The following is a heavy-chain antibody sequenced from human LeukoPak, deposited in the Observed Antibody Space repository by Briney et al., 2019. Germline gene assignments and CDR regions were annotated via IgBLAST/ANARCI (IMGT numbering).Heavy chain of an antibody. CDR3: ARDGYCSGGSCYSGGTSPIDY. D-gene: IGHD2-15*01. CDR2: ISSSGSTI. V-gene: IGHV3-11*04. J-gene: IGHJ4*02. Sequence: GGSLRLSCAASGFTFSDYYMSWIRQAPGKGLEWVSYISSSGSTIYHADSVKGRFTISRDNAKNSLYLQMNSLRAEDTAVYYCARDGYCSGGSCYSGGTSPIDYWGQGTLVTVYS. CDR1: GFTFSDYY.